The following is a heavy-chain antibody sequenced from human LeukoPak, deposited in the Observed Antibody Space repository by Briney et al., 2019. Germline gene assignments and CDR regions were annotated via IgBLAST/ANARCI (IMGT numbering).Heavy chain of an antibody. D-gene: IGHD2-21*02. Sequence: GGSLRLSCAASGFTFSSYGMSWVRQAPGKGLEWVSAISGSGGSTYYADSVKGRFTISRDNSKNTLYLQMNSLRAEDTAVYYCARIYCGGDCYTYYFDYWGQGTLVTVSS. CDR2: ISGSGGST. CDR3: ARIYCGGDCYTYYFDY. CDR1: GFTFSSYG. J-gene: IGHJ4*02. V-gene: IGHV3-23*01.